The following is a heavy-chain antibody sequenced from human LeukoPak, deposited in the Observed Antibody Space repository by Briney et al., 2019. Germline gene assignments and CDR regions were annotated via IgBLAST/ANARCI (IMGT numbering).Heavy chain of an antibody. CDR1: GYTFTGYY. CDR3: ARAASIAARYYYYYGMDV. J-gene: IGHJ6*02. D-gene: IGHD6-6*01. V-gene: IGHV1-2*02. Sequence: ASVKLSCKASGYTFTGYYMHWVRQAPGQGLEWMGWINPNSGGTNYAQKFQGRVTMTRDTSISTAYMELSRLRSDDTAVYYCARAASIAARYYYYYGMDVWGQGTTVTVSS. CDR2: INPNSGGT.